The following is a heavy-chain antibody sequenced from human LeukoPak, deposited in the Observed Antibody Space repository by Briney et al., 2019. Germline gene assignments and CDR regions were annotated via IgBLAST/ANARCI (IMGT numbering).Heavy chain of an antibody. J-gene: IGHJ4*02. CDR3: AKLPHFWSGYYTATEGY. Sequence: GGSLRLSCAASGFTFSSYAMSWVRQAPGKGLEWVSAISGSGGSTYYADSVKGRFTISRDNSKNTLYLQMNSLRAEDTAVYYCAKLPHFWSGYYTATEGYWGQGTLVTISS. CDR1: GFTFSSYA. V-gene: IGHV3-23*01. D-gene: IGHD3-3*02. CDR2: ISGSGGST.